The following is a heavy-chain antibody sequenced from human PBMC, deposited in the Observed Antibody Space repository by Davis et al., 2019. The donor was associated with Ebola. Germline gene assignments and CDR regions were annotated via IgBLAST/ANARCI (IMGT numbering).Heavy chain of an antibody. CDR2: IWYDGSNK. CDR1: GFTFSRYA. CDR3: AREIAAAGHFRRYYFDY. D-gene: IGHD6-13*01. Sequence: SLKIPCAAPGFTFSRYAMHWVRQAPGTGLEWVAVIWYDGSNKYYADSVKGRFTISRDNSKNTLYLQMNSLRAEDTAVYYCAREIAAAGHFRRYYFDYWGQGTLVTVSS. J-gene: IGHJ4*02. V-gene: IGHV3-33*08.